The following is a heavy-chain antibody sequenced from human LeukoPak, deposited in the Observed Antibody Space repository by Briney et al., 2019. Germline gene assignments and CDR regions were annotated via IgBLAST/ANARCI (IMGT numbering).Heavy chain of an antibody. CDR2: ISVCKGHT. V-gene: IGHV1-18*01. J-gene: IGHJ4*02. CDR3: ARDPNGNLDFDY. Sequence: ASVKVSCKASGYTFASYGISWVRQAPGQGLEWMGWISVCKGHTNYAQKIQGRVTMTTDTSTSTAYMELRSLRSDDTAVYYCARDPNGNLDFDYWGQGTLVTVSS. D-gene: IGHD4-23*01. CDR1: GYTFASYG.